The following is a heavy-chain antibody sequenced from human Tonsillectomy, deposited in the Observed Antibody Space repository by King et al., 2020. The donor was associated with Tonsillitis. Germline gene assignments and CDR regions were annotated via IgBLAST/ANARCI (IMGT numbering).Heavy chain of an antibody. CDR1: GFSLSDGKMG. Sequence: VTLKESCPVLVKPTETLTLTCTVSGFSLSDGKMGVGWIRQPPGKALEWLAHIFSNDYKSCSTSLKSILTISNDASNSQVVLTMTNVDPKDTATYYCARIYYSSGWYWTFDYWGQGTLVTVSS. CDR2: IFSNDYK. CDR3: ARIYYSSGWYWTFDY. J-gene: IGHJ4*02. V-gene: IGHV2-26*01. D-gene: IGHD6-19*01.